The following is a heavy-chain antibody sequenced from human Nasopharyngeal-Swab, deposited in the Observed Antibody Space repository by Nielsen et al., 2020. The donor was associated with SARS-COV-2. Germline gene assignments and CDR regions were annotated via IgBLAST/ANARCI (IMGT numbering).Heavy chain of an antibody. CDR3: ARLGYGDSNWFDP. V-gene: IGHV4-39*01. J-gene: IGHJ5*02. D-gene: IGHD4-17*01. Sequence: CQAPGKGLEWGGSIYYSGGPYYNPSLKSRVTISVDTSTNQFSLRLSSVTAADTAVYYCARLGYGDSNWFDPWGQGTLVTVSS. CDR2: IYYSGGP.